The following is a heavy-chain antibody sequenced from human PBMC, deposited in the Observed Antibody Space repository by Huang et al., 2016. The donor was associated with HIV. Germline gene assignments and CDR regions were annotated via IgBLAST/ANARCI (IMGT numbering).Heavy chain of an antibody. J-gene: IGHJ6*03. CDR1: IFTFSNYA. CDR2: ISYDGSNK. Sequence: QVQLVESGGGVVQHGRSLRLSCAASIFTFSNYAMHWVRQAPGKGLDWVSVISYDGSNKYYADSVKGRFTISRDNSKNTLYLQMNSLRAEDTAVYYCARDLWLRDLYYYYYMDVWGKGTTVTVSS. V-gene: IGHV3-30-3*01. CDR3: ARDLWLRDLYYYYYMDV. D-gene: IGHD5-12*01.